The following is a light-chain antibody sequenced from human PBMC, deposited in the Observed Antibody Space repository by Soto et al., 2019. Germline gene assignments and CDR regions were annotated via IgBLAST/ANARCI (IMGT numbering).Light chain of an antibody. CDR3: QQRGNWPPT. V-gene: IGKV3-11*01. Sequence: EVVLTQSPATLSLSPGERATLSCRASQSVSSYLAWYHQKPGQTPRLLIYDASNRATGSPASFSGSGSGTDFTLTISSLEPEDSAFCFCQQRGNWPPTFGPGTKVAI. J-gene: IGKJ3*01. CDR1: QSVSSY. CDR2: DAS.